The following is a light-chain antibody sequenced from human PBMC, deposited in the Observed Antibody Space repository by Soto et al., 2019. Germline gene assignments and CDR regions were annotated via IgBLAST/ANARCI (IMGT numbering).Light chain of an antibody. CDR3: SSWGDSLDGPV. J-gene: IGLJ3*02. V-gene: IGLV1-47*01. CDR2: SIN. Sequence: QSVLTQPPSASATPGQTVTISCSGRYSNIGSNFVSWYQRLPGTAPKLLIYSINQRPSGVPDRFSGSKSGTSASLTISGLRSEDEADYFCSSWGDSLDGPVFGGGTKLTVL. CDR1: YSNIGSNF.